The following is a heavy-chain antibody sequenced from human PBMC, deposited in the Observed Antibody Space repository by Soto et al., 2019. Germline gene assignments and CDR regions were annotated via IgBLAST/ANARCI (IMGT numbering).Heavy chain of an antibody. J-gene: IGHJ4*02. V-gene: IGHV3-53*01. Sequence: AGGSLRLSCAASGFTVSSNYMSWVRQAPGKGLEWVSVIYSGGSTYYADSVKGRFTISRDNSKNTLYLQMNSLRAEDTAVYYCASGVRSGEYYFDYWGQGTLVTVSS. CDR2: IYSGGST. D-gene: IGHD2-15*01. CDR3: ASGVRSGEYYFDY. CDR1: GFTVSSNY.